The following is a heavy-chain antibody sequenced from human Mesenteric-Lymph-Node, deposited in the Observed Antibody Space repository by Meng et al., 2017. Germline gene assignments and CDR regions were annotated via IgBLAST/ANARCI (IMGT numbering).Heavy chain of an antibody. D-gene: IGHD2/OR15-2a*01. V-gene: IGHV4-61*01. CDR2: IYDTETT. CDR1: GVSVSGRNYY. Sequence: QGRRRRSGPRLVRPSETLSRICSVSGVSVSGRNYYWSWIRQPPGKGLEWIGYIYDTETTNYSPSLESRVTISVDTSKNQFSLNLSSVTAAGTAIYYCASLVSREYRRVDFWGQGTLVTVSS. CDR3: ASLVSREYRRVDF. J-gene: IGHJ4*02.